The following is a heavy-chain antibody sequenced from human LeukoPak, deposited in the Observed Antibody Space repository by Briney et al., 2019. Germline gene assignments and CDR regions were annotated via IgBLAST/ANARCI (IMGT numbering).Heavy chain of an antibody. Sequence: ASVKVSCKASGATFSNNAINWVRQAPGQGLEWMGGIIPIFGTASYAQKFQGRVTITADESTSTAYMELSSLRSEDTAVYYCARDGSSYYYDSSGYYYWFDPWGQGTLVTVSS. CDR2: IIPIFGTA. CDR3: ARDGSSYYYDSSGYYYWFDP. D-gene: IGHD3-22*01. V-gene: IGHV1-69*13. CDR1: GATFSNNA. J-gene: IGHJ5*02.